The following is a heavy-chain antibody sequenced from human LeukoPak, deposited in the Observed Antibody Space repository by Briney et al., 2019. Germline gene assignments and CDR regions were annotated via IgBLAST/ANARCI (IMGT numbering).Heavy chain of an antibody. D-gene: IGHD1-26*01. CDR3: ARDTTLYLLSEGGQHDAFDI. Sequence: GGSLRLSCAASGFTFDDYAMHWVRQAPGKGLEWVSSISSSSSYIYYADSVKGRFTISRDNAKNSLYLQMNSLRAEDTAVYYCARDTTLYLLSEGGQHDAFDIWGQGTMVTVPS. CDR1: GFTFDDYA. J-gene: IGHJ3*02. V-gene: IGHV3-21*01. CDR2: ISSSSSYI.